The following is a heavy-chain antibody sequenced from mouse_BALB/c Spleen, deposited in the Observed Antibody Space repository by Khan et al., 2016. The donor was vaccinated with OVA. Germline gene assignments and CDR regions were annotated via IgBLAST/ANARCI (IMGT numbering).Heavy chain of an antibody. Sequence: QVQLKQSGAELVRPGVSVKISCKASGYTFTDYAMHWVKQRHAKSLEWIGVISTNYGDSDYTQKFQGKASMPVDRYSSTDYMELARLTSEDSAFYYCVRGWKFAYWGQGTLVTVSA. CDR2: ISTNYGDS. CDR3: VRGWKFAY. V-gene: IGHV1S137*01. CDR1: GYTFTDYA. J-gene: IGHJ3*01.